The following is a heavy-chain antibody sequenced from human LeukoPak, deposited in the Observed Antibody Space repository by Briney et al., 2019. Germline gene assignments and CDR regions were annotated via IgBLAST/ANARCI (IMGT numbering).Heavy chain of an antibody. CDR3: VRDRSVVTLFDY. Sequence: GSLRLSCAASGFTFSNYWMHWVRQAPGKGLVLVSRIKTDGTITGYADSVEGRFTISRDNARNTLYLQMNSLRAEDTAVYYCVRDRSVVTLFDYWGQGALVTVSS. CDR1: GFTFSNYW. CDR2: IKTDGTIT. V-gene: IGHV3-74*01. J-gene: IGHJ4*02. D-gene: IGHD2-21*02.